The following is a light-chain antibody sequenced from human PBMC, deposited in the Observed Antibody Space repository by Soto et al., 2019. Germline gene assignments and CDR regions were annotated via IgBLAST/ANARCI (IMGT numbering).Light chain of an antibody. V-gene: IGLV2-14*03. CDR3: SSWTSGATYV. J-gene: IGLJ1*01. Sequence: QSDLTQPASVSGSPGQSITISCAGTSSDVGAYNYVSWYQHHPGKAPKLMIYDVNNRPSGDSNRFSGSKSGNTASLTISGLQAEDEADYYCSSWTSGATYVFGSGTKLTVL. CDR2: DVN. CDR1: SSDVGAYNY.